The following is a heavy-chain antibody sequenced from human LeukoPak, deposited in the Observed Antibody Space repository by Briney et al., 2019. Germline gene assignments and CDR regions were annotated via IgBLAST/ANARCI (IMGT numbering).Heavy chain of an antibody. CDR1: GYTFTSYD. CDR2: VNPNSGNT. J-gene: IGHJ4*02. V-gene: IGHV1-8*01. CDR3: ARRRGFSGTTIGY. Sequence: ASVKVSCKASGYTFTSYDINWVRQATGQGLEWMGWVNPNSGNTGYAQKFQGRVTMTRNTSISTAYMELSSLRSDDTAVYYCARRRGFSGTTIGYWGQGTLVTVSS. D-gene: IGHD1-1*01.